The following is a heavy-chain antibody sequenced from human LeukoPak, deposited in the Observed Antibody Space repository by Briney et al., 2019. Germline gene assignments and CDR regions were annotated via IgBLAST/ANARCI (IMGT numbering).Heavy chain of an antibody. CDR3: ARDLGVEMATMYYYYGMDV. D-gene: IGHD5-24*01. CDR1: GYTFTSYG. CDR2: ISAYNGNT. V-gene: IGHV1-18*01. J-gene: IGHJ6*02. Sequence: VASVKVSCKASGYTFTSYGISWVRQAPGQGLEWMGWISAYNGNTNYAQKLQGRVTMTTDTSTSTAYMELRSLRSDDTAVYYCARDLGVEMATMYYYYGMDVWGQGTTVTVSS.